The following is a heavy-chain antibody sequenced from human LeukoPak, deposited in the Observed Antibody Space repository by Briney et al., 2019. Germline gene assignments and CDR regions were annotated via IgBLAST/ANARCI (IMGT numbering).Heavy chain of an antibody. CDR1: GGSFSGYY. Sequence: PSETLSLTCAVYGGSFSGYYWSWIRQPPGKGLEWIGEINHSGSTNYNPSLKSRVTISVDTSKNQFSLKLSSVTAADTAVYYCAREGVKPYYYDSSGYFDHWGQGTLVTVSS. D-gene: IGHD3-22*01. J-gene: IGHJ4*02. V-gene: IGHV4-34*01. CDR3: AREGVKPYYYDSSGYFDH. CDR2: INHSGST.